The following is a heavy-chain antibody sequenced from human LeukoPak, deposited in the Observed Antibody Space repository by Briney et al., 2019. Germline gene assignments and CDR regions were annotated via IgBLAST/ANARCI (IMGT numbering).Heavy chain of an antibody. Sequence: GGSLRPSCAASGFTLSSYETNWVRQAPGKGLEWVSYISSSGSTIYYADSVKGRFTISRDNAKNSLYLQMNSLRAEDTAVYYCARMRLWWSPVLHAFDIWGQGTMVTVSS. D-gene: IGHD2-21*01. CDR2: ISSSGSTI. V-gene: IGHV3-48*03. J-gene: IGHJ3*02. CDR3: ARMRLWWSPVLHAFDI. CDR1: GFTLSSYE.